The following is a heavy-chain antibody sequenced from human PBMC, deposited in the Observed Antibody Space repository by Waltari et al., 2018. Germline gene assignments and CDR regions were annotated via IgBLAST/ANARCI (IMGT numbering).Heavy chain of an antibody. CDR2: IYYNGRT. J-gene: IGHJ4*02. V-gene: IGHV4-59*08. D-gene: IGHD3-3*01. CDR3: ARHGDYSTDLLPIY. Sequence: QVQLQESGPGLVKPSETLSLTCSVSGGSINNYYWDWIRQPPGKAPDWIGFIYYNGRTSYNPTLNSRVTISLDTSKNQFSLKMSSVTAADTAMYYCARHGDYSTDLLPIYWGQGALVTVSS. CDR1: GGSINNYY.